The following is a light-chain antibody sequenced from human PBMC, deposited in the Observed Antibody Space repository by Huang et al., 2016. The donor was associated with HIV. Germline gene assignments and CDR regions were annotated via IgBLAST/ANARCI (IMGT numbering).Light chain of an antibody. CDR1: QSVSNY. J-gene: IGKJ4*01. V-gene: IGKV3-11*01. CDR3: QQRSNWPPLT. CDR2: DAS. Sequence: EIVLTQSPATLSLSPGERATLSCRASQSVSNYLAWYHQKPGQAPRLLIYDASNRATGIPARFSGSGSGTAFTLTISSLEPEDFAVYYCQQRSNWPPLTFGGGTKVEIK.